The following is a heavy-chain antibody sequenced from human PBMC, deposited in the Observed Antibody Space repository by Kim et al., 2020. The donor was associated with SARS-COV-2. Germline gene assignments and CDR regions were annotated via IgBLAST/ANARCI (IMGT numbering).Heavy chain of an antibody. CDR1: GGSFSIHY. V-gene: IGHV4-34*01. CDR3: PRSDRVQSYDNVLYV. D-gene: IGHD1-1*01. Sequence: SETLSLTCAVYGGSFSIHYWNWIRQPPGKGLEWIGEINHSKPTHYNPSLKSRFSLSLDTSKNKISLNLSSVTAADTAVYYWPRSDRVQSYDNVLYVWC. J-gene: IGHJ6*02. CDR2: INHSKPT.